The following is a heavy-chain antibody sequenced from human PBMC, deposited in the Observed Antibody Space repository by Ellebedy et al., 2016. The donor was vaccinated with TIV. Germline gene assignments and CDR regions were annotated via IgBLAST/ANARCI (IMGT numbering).Heavy chain of an antibody. V-gene: IGHV3-15*01. Sequence: PGGSLRLSCAASGFIFSNAWMSWVRQAPGKGLEWVGRLTSKIDGGTTDYAAPVEDRFTISRDDSKNTLYLQMNSLKTEDTAVYYCTTHSRPTMGNFRYYGLDVWGQGTTVTVSS. CDR1: GFIFSNAW. CDR3: TTHSRPTMGNFRYYGLDV. CDR2: LTSKIDGGTT. J-gene: IGHJ6*02. D-gene: IGHD3-10*01.